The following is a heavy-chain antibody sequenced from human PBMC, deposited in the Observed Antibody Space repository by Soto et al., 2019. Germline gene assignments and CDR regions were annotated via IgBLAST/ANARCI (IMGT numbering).Heavy chain of an antibody. Sequence: HVQLVQSGTAVKKPGASVRVSCMVSGYPFTTYYIHWVRQAPGQGLEWMGWIDPRSGGTVYEQKFQGRVTLTRDTSISTVYMALSGLTSDDTALYYCATDDYGIFPYWGQGSLVTVSS. CDR1: GYPFTTYY. CDR3: ATDDYGIFPY. CDR2: IDPRSGGT. J-gene: IGHJ4*02. V-gene: IGHV1-2*02. D-gene: IGHD3-10*01.